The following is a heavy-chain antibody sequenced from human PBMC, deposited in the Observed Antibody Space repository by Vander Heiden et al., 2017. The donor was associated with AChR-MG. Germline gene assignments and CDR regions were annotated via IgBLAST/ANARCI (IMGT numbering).Heavy chain of an antibody. V-gene: IGHV3-30*18. CDR3: AKDRYGSGSYPLIDY. CDR2: ISYDGSNK. CDR1: GFTLSGYA. D-gene: IGHD3-10*01. Sequence: QVQLVESGGGVVQPGRSLRLSCAACGFTLSGYAMHWVRQAPGKGLEWVAVISYDGSNKYYADSVKGRFTISRDNSKNTLYLQMNSLRAEDTAVYYCAKDRYGSGSYPLIDYWGQGTLVTVSS. J-gene: IGHJ4*02.